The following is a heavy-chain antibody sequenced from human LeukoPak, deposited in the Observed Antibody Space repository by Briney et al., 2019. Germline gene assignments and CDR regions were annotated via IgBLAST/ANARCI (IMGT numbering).Heavy chain of an antibody. J-gene: IGHJ4*02. V-gene: IGHV3-23*01. CDR3: AREGMLSYYDSSGYYAGIDY. CDR2: ISGSGDST. CDR1: GLTFSRYW. Sequence: GGSLRLSCAASGLTFSRYWLTWVRQAPGKGLEWVSAISGSGDSTYYADSVKGRFTISRDNAKNSLYLQMNSLRAEDTAVYYCAREGMLSYYDSSGYYAGIDYWGQGTLVTVSS. D-gene: IGHD3-22*01.